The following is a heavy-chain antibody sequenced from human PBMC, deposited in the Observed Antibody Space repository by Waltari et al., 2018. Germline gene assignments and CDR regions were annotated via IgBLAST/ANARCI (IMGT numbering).Heavy chain of an antibody. D-gene: IGHD5-12*01. V-gene: IGHV4-39*02. CDR2: IYYNGAT. CDR1: GASITSTKHS. Sequence: QLQLQESGPGLVKPSETLSLTCSVSGASITSTKHSWGWIRQPPGQGLEWIATIYYNGATYSSPSLRGRVTVSRDTSMNYVSLKLGSVTAADTAVYYCATYIGASVGTAAFDVWGQGTMVTVSS. J-gene: IGHJ3*01. CDR3: ATYIGASVGTAAFDV.